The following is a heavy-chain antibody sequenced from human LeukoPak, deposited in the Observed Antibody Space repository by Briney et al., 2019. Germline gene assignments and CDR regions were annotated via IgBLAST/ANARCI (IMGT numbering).Heavy chain of an antibody. CDR1: GFTFSRHG. CDR3: ARDRAWNYFDY. CDR2: ISNDGSRK. Sequence: SGGCLRLSCAPSGFTFSRHGMHWVRQAPGKGLEWVAIISNDGSRKYYAHSVEGRFTISRDNSKNTLYLQMDSLRAEDTAVYYCARDRAWNYFDYWGQGTLVTVSS. J-gene: IGHJ4*02. D-gene: IGHD3-3*01. V-gene: IGHV3-30*03.